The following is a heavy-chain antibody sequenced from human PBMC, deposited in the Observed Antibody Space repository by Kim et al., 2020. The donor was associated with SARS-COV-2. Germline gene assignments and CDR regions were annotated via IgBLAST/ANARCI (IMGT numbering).Heavy chain of an antibody. D-gene: IGHD1-26*01. CDR1: GFTFDDYA. CDR2: ISWNSGSI. J-gene: IGHJ4*02. Sequence: GGSLRLSCAASGFTFDDYAMHWVRQAPGKGLEWVSGISWNSGSIGYADSVKGRFTISRDNAKNSLYLQMNSLRAEDTALYYCAKDIGSSPHYYFDYWGQGTLVTVSS. V-gene: IGHV3-9*01. CDR3: AKDIGSSPHYYFDY.